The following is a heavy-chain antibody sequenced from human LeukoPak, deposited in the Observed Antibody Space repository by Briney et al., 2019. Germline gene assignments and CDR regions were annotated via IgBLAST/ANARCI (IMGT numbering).Heavy chain of an antibody. J-gene: IGHJ4*02. Sequence: PSETLSLTCTVSGGSISSSSYYWGWIRQPPGKGLEWIGSIYYSGSTYYNPSLKSRVTISVDTSKNQFSLKLSSVTAADTAVYYCASLKLDWGSGYPFDYWGQGTLVTVSS. D-gene: IGHD3-22*01. CDR3: ASLKLDWGSGYPFDY. V-gene: IGHV4-39*01. CDR1: GGSISSSSYY. CDR2: IYYSGST.